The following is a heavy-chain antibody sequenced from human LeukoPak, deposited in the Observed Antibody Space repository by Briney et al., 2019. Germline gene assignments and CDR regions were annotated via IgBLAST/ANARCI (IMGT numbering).Heavy chain of an antibody. CDR1: GGSISSGGYS. CDR2: IYHSGST. D-gene: IGHD5-18*01. J-gene: IGHJ5*02. V-gene: IGHV4-30-2*01. Sequence: SSETLSLTCAVSGGSISSGGYSWSWIRQPPGKGLEWIGYIYHSGSTYYNPSLKSRVTISVDRSKNQFSLKLSSVTAADTAVYYCARYSYGYGNWFDPWGQGTLVTVSS. CDR3: ARYSYGYGNWFDP.